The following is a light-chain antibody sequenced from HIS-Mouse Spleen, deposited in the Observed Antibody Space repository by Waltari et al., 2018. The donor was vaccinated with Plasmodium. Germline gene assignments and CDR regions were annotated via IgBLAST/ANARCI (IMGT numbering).Light chain of an antibody. V-gene: IGKV3-11*01. Sequence: EIVLTQSPAPLSLSPGERATLPCRASRRVSSYLAWYQQKPGQAPRLLIYDASNRATGIPARFSGSGSGTDFTLTISSLEPEDFAVYYCQQRSNWWTFGQGTKVEIK. CDR3: QQRSNWWT. CDR2: DAS. J-gene: IGKJ1*01. CDR1: RRVSSY.